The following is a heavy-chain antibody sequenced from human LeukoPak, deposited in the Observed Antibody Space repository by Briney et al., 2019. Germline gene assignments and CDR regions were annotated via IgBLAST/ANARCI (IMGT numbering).Heavy chain of an antibody. D-gene: IGHD3-3*01. V-gene: IGHV1-69*04. CDR3: ARELDFWSGLDY. CDR1: GGTFSSYT. CDR2: IIPILGIA. J-gene: IGHJ4*02. Sequence: ASVKVSXKASGGTFSSYTISWVRQAPGQGLEWMGRIIPILGIANYAQKFQGRVTITADKSTSTAYMELSRLRSDDTAVYYCARELDFWSGLDYWGQGTLVTVSS.